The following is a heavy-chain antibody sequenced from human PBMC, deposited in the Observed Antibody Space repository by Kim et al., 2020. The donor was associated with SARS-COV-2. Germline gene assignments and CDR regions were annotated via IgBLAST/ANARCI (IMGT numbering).Heavy chain of an antibody. J-gene: IGHJ4*02. V-gene: IGHV3-49*03. Sequence: GGSLRLSCTGSGFTFGDYCMGWLRQPPGKGLEWVAFSRSNDYRGTTEYAASVRGSFISSRDDSNAIAYLQMNSLKSEDTATYYCARGQTVAGARYYFDRWGQGILVTVSS. CDR1: GFTFGDYC. D-gene: IGHD1-26*01. CDR3: ARGQTVAGARYYFDR. CDR2: SRSNDYRGTT.